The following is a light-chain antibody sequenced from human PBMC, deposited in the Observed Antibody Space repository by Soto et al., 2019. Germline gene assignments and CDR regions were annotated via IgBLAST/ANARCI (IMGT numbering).Light chain of an antibody. J-gene: IGKJ1*01. Sequence: EIVLTQSPATLSLSPGERATLSCRASQSVSSYLAWYQQKPGQAPRLLIDGASSRATGIPDRFSGSGSGTDFALTISRLEPEDFAVYYCQRYGGFGQGSKVDI. CDR1: QSVSSY. V-gene: IGKV3-20*01. CDR3: QRYGG. CDR2: GAS.